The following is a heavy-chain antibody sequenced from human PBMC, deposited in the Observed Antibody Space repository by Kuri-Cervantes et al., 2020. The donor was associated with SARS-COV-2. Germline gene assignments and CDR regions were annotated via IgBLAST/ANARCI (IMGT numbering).Heavy chain of an antibody. J-gene: IGHJ4*02. V-gene: IGHV1-18*01. CDR2: ISAYNGNT. CDR1: GYTFTSYG. CDR3: ARKGVAGVPFDY. D-gene: IGHD6-19*01. Sequence: ASVKVSCKASGYTFTSYGISWVRQAPGQGLEWMGWISAYNGNTNYAQKLQGRVTVTRDTSASTAYMELSSLRSEDTAVYYCARKGVAGVPFDYWGQGTLVTVSS.